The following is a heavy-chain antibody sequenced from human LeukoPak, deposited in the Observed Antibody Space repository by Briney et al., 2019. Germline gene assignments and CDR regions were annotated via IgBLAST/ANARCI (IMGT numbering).Heavy chain of an antibody. V-gene: IGHV4-34*01. J-gene: IGHJ6*03. Sequence: SETLSLTCAVYGGSFNIYYWSWIRQSPEKGLEWIGEMNDGGTINYNPSLLSRVTISLDRSKNQFSLRLTSVTTADTAVYYCARRWNYGRNYYIDVWGNGATVSVSS. D-gene: IGHD1-7*01. CDR3: ARRWNYGRNYYIDV. CDR2: MNDGGTI. CDR1: GGSFNIYY.